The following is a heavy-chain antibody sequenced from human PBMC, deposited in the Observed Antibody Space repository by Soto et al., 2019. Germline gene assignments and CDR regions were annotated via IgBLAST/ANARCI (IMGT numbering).Heavy chain of an antibody. V-gene: IGHV6-1*01. J-gene: IGHJ4*02. CDR2: TYYRSKWYN. CDR3: ARQSVLRYFDWPLDY. CDR1: GDSVSSNSAA. D-gene: IGHD3-9*01. Sequence: SQTLSLTCAISGDSVSSNSAAWNWIRQSPSRGLEWLGRTYYRSKWYNDYEVSVKSRITINPETSKNQFSLQLNSVTPEDTAVYYCARQSVLRYFDWPLDYWGQGNLVTVS.